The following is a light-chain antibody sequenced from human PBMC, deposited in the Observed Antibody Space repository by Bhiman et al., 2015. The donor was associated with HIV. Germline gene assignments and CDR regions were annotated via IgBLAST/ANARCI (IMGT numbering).Light chain of an antibody. CDR1: TSDIGSSTY. J-gene: IGLJ3*02. V-gene: IGLV2-14*03. Sequence: QSTLTQPASVSGSPGQSITISCTGTTSDIGSSTYVSWYQQHPGKAPKLMIFEVDKRPSGVPDRFSGSKSGTSASLAITGLQAEDEADYYCQSYDSSLSGRVFGGGTKLTVL. CDR2: EVD. CDR3: QSYDSSLSGRV.